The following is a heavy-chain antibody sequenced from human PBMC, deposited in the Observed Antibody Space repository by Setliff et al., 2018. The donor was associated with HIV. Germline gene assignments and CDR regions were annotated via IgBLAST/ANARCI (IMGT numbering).Heavy chain of an antibody. CDR3: GIRISISVIWTFDY. Sequence: GGSLRLSCAGSGFSLQNYALHWVRQAPGKGLEWVAVIWYDGSKKYYADSVKGRFTISRDNSKNTLFLQMNSLRAEDTAVYYCGIRISISVIWTFDYWGQGMLVTVSS. CDR1: GFSLQNYA. D-gene: IGHD3-3*01. J-gene: IGHJ4*02. CDR2: IWYDGSKK. V-gene: IGHV3-33*01.